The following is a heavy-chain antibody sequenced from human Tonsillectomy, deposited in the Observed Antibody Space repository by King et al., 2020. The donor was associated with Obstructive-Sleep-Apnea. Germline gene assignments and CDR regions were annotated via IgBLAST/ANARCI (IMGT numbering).Heavy chain of an antibody. CDR2: ISWNSGSI. CDR1: GFRFDDYA. CDR3: TKDQWLRLGELSLGVMDV. Sequence: VQLVESGGGLVQPGRSLRLSCAASGFRFDDYAMHWVRQGPGKGLEWVSGISWNSGSIAYADSVKGRFTISRDNAKKSLYLQMNSLRTEDTALYYCTKDQWLRLGELSLGVMDVWGQGTTVTVSS. D-gene: IGHD3-16*02. J-gene: IGHJ6*02. V-gene: IGHV3-9*01.